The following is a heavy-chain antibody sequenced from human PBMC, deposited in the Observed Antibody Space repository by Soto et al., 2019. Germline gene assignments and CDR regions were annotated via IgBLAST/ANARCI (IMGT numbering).Heavy chain of an antibody. CDR1: GFTFSSYS. CDR2: ISSSSSYI. D-gene: IGHD3-10*01. Sequence: WGSLRLSCAACGFTFSSYSMNWVRQAPGKGLEWVSSISSSSSYIYYADSVKGRFTISRDNAKNSLYLQMNSLRAEDTAVYYCAREKEGGYYYGSGSYYPLDVWGQGTTLTVSS. V-gene: IGHV3-21*01. J-gene: IGHJ6*02. CDR3: AREKEGGYYYGSGSYYPLDV.